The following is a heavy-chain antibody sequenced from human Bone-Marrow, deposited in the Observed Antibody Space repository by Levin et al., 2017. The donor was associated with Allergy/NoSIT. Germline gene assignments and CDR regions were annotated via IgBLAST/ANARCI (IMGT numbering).Heavy chain of an antibody. J-gene: IGHJ6*03. V-gene: IGHV3-74*01. CDR3: ATATRPQYYFYMDV. Sequence: PGGSLRLSCAASAFTFSDYWMHWVRQAPGKGPVWLSRINSDGSSISYVDSVKGRFTISRDNARNTLYLQMNSLTAEDTATYYCATATRPQYYFYMDVWGKGTTVTVSS. CDR1: AFTFSDYW. CDR2: INSDGSSI.